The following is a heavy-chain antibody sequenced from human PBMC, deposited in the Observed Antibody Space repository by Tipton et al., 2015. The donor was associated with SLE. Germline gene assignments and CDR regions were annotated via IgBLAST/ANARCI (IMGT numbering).Heavy chain of an antibody. Sequence: SLRLSCAASGFTFSDCYMIWIRQAPGKGLEWVSYISSSGSTIYYADSVKGRFTIARDNAKNSLYLQMNSLRAEDTAVYYCARRRYSYGIYYYGMDVWGQGTTVTVS. CDR1: GFTFSDCY. V-gene: IGHV3-11*01. D-gene: IGHD5-18*01. J-gene: IGHJ6*02. CDR2: ISSSGSTI. CDR3: ARRRYSYGIYYYGMDV.